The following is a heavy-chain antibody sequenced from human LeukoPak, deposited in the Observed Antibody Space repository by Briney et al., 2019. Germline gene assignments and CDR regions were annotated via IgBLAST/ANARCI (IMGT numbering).Heavy chain of an antibody. CDR1: GFTFSSYA. CDR3: AKESYYDFWSGYYNFDY. CDR2: ISGSGGST. V-gene: IGHV3-23*01. J-gene: IGHJ4*02. Sequence: GGSLRLSRAASGFTFSSYALSWVRQAPGKGLEWVSAISGSGGSTYYADSVKGRFTISRDNSKNTLYLQMNSLRAEDTAVYYCAKESYYDFWSGYYNFDYWGQGTLVTVSS. D-gene: IGHD3-3*01.